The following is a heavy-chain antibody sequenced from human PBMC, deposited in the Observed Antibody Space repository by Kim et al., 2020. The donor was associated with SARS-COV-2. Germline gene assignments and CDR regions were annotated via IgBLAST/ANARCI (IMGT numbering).Heavy chain of an antibody. J-gene: IGHJ3*02. CDR1: GGSISSSSYY. CDR3: ARDPPNYYDSSGYYWVDAFDI. V-gene: IGHV4-39*07. CDR2: IYYSGST. Sequence: SETLSLTCTVSGGSISSSSYYWGWIRQPPGKGLEWIGSIYYSGSTYYNPSLKSRVTISVDTSKNQFSLKLSSVTAADTAVYYCARDPPNYYDSSGYYWVDAFDIWGQGTMVTVSS. D-gene: IGHD3-22*01.